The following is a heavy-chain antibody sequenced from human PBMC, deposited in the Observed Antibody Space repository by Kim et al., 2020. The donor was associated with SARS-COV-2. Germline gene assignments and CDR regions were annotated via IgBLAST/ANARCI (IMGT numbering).Heavy chain of an antibody. Sequence: SVKVSCKASGGTFSNYAISWVRQAPGQGLVWMGGVIPIFGTANYAQKFQGRVTITADESTSTAYMVLSSLRSEDTAVYYCARGGYSSSSFYYYGMDVWGQGTTVTVSS. CDR3: ARGGYSSSSFYYYGMDV. CDR2: VIPIFGTA. CDR1: GGTFSNYA. J-gene: IGHJ6*02. V-gene: IGHV1-69*13. D-gene: IGHD6-6*01.